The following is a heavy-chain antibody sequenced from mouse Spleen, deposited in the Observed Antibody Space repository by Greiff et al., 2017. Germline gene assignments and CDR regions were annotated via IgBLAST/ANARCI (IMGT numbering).Heavy chain of an antibody. Sequence: VKLMESGAELVKPGASVKLSCKASGYTFTSYWMHWVKQRPGQGLEWIGEIDPSDSYTNYNQKFKGKATLTVDKSSSTAYMQLSSLTSEDSAVYYCARPGSSYDAMDYWGQGTSVTVSS. CDR3: ARPGSSYDAMDY. V-gene: IGHV1-69*02. J-gene: IGHJ4*01. D-gene: IGHD1-1*01. CDR2: IDPSDSYT. CDR1: GYTFTSYW.